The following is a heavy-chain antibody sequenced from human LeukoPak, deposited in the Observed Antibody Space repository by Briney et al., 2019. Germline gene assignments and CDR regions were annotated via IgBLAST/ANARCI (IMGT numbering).Heavy chain of an antibody. CDR1: GFSFKDYY. Sequence: GGSLRLSCAASGFSFKDYYFSWIRQAPGKGLEWVSFININGAAMYYADSVKGRFTISRDNAKNSVYLEMNTLRAEDTAVYYCARGPRILAAGSYYFDYWGQGSLVTVSS. CDR2: ININGAAM. CDR3: ARGPRILAAGSYYFDY. D-gene: IGHD6-13*01. J-gene: IGHJ4*02. V-gene: IGHV3-11*01.